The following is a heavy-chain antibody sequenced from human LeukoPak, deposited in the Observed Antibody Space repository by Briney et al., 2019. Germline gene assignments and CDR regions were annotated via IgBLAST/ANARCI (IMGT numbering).Heavy chain of an antibody. V-gene: IGHV1-69*05. CDR1: GGTFSSYA. D-gene: IGHD1-7*01. CDR2: IIPIFGTA. Sequence: ASVKVSCKASGGTFSSYAISWVRQAPGQGLEWMGRIIPIFGTANYVQKFQGRVTITTDESTSTAYMELSSLRSEDTAVYYCATASTKLELRGFDPWGQGTLVTVSS. CDR3: ATASTKLELRGFDP. J-gene: IGHJ5*02.